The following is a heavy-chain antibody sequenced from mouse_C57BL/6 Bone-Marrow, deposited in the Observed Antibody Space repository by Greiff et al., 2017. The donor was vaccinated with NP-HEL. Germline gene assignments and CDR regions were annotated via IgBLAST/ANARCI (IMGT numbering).Heavy chain of an antibody. CDR3: ARENDYDRFAY. CDR2: INPNNGGT. V-gene: IGHV1-22*01. Sequence: VHVKQSGPELVKPGASVKMSCKASGYTFTDYNMPWVRQSQGKSLEWIGYINPNNGGTSYNEKFKGKATLTVNKSYSTAYMELRSLTSEESAVYYCARENDYDRFAYWGQGTLVTVSA. D-gene: IGHD2-4*01. CDR1: GYTFTDYN. J-gene: IGHJ3*01.